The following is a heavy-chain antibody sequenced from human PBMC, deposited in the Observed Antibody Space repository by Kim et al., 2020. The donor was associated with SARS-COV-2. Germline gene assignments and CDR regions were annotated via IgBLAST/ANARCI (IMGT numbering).Heavy chain of an antibody. Sequence: VDSVTVRCTISRANAKTSLYLQMNSLRGEDTAVYYCASLSGWYKDGAFDIWGQGTMVTVSS. D-gene: IGHD6-19*01. J-gene: IGHJ3*02. CDR3: ASLSGWYKDGAFDI. V-gene: IGHV3-7*01.